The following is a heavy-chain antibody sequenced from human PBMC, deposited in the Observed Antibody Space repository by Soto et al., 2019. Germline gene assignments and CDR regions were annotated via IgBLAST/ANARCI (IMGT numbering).Heavy chain of an antibody. V-gene: IGHV3-21*01. CDR2: ISSSSSHI. J-gene: IGHJ5*02. CDR3: ARGYTGYCSGGTCYWFDP. Sequence: EVQLVESGGGLVKPGGSLRLSCAASGFSFSSYSMNWVRQAPGKGLEWVSSISSSSSHINYAGSVKGRFTISRDNAKKSLYLQMNSLRAEDTAVYYCARGYTGYCSGGTCYWFDPWGQGTLVTVSS. D-gene: IGHD2-15*01. CDR1: GFSFSSYS.